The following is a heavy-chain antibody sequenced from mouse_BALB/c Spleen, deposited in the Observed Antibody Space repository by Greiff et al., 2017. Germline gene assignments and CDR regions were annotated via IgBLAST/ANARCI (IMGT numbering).Heavy chain of an antibody. CDR3: ARHYGSSFPWFAY. V-gene: IGHV2-2*02. CDR2: IWSGGST. CDR1: GFSLTSYG. D-gene: IGHD1-1*01. J-gene: IGHJ3*01. Sequence: VQLQESGPGLVQPSQSLSITCTVSGFSLTSYGVHWVRQSPGKGLEWLGVIWSGGSTDYNAAFISRLSISKDNSKSQVFFKMNSLQANDTAIYYCARHYGSSFPWFAYWGQGTLVTVSA.